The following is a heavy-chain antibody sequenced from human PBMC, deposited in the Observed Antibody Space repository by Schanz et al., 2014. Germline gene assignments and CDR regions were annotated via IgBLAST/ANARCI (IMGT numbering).Heavy chain of an antibody. CDR1: GYTFTSDS. CDR2: INPSGGST. Sequence: QVQLVQSGAEVKKPWASVKVSCKASGYTFTSDSMHWVRQAPGQGLEWMGMINPSGGSTTYAQKFQGRVTMTRDTSTSTVYMELSSLRSEDTAVYYCARDGVDAAAGGNYWGQGTLXTVSS. J-gene: IGHJ4*02. V-gene: IGHV1-46*03. CDR3: ARDGVDAAAGGNY. D-gene: IGHD6-13*01.